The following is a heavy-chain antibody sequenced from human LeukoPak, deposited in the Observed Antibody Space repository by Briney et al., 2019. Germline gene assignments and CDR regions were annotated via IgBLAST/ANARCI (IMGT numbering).Heavy chain of an antibody. CDR3: ARDPYYSGSYLFDY. Sequence: GGSLRLSCAASGFTFSSYGMHWVRQAPGKGLEWVAVIWYDGSNKYYGDSVKGRFTISRDNSKNTLYLQMNSLRAEDTAVYYCARDPYYSGSYLFDYWGQGTLVTVSS. J-gene: IGHJ4*02. V-gene: IGHV3-33*01. D-gene: IGHD1-26*01. CDR1: GFTFSSYG. CDR2: IWYDGSNK.